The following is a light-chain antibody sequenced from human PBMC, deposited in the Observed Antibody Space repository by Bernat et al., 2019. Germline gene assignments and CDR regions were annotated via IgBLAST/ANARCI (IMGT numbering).Light chain of an antibody. CDR3: QQYNNWPGIT. J-gene: IGKJ5*01. Sequence: EIVMTQSPATLSVSPGERATLSCRASQSVSSNLAWYQQKPGQAPRLLIYGASTRATGIPARFSGSGSGPEFTLTISSLQSEDFAVYYCQQYNNWPGITFGQGTRLEIK. CDR2: GAS. CDR1: QSVSSN. V-gene: IGKV3-15*01.